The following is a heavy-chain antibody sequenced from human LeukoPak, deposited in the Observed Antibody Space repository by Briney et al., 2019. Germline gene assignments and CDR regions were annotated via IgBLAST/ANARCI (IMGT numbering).Heavy chain of an antibody. Sequence: GGSLRLSCAGSGFNFRDHWMSWVRQAPGKGLEWVSAISGSGGSTYYADSVKGRFTISRDNSKNTLYLQMNSLRAEDTAVYYCVRDGGWYKRGLDYYYYYMDVWGKGTTVTVSS. J-gene: IGHJ6*03. V-gene: IGHV3-23*01. D-gene: IGHD6-19*01. CDR1: GFNFRDHW. CDR3: VRDGGWYKRGLDYYYYYMDV. CDR2: ISGSGGST.